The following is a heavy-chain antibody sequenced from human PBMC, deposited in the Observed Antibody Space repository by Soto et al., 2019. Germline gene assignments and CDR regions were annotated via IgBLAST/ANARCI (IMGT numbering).Heavy chain of an antibody. D-gene: IGHD6-13*01. CDR1: GGSIRGGGYS. Sequence: PSETMSLTCAVSGGSIRGGGYSWSWIRQPPGKGLEWIGYIYHSGSTYYNPSLKSRVTISVDTSKNQFSLKLSSVTAADTFVYYCARRVAAAGTWWFDPWGQGTLVTVSS. V-gene: IGHV4-30-2*01. CDR3: ARRVAAAGTWWFDP. J-gene: IGHJ5*02. CDR2: IYHSGST.